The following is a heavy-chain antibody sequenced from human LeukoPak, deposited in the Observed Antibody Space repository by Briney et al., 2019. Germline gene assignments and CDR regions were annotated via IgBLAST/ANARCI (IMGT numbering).Heavy chain of an antibody. J-gene: IGHJ6*03. CDR2: IYYSGST. Sequence: PSQTPSLTCTISAGSISSGGYYGSWIRQPPGNGLEWIGYIYYSGSTYYNPSLESRVTISVDTSKNQFSLKLSSMTGADTAVYYCARYASSGSYRGYYYMDVWGKGTTVTVSS. D-gene: IGHD3-10*01. V-gene: IGHV4-31*03. CDR1: AGSISSGGYY. CDR3: ARYASSGSYRGYYYMDV.